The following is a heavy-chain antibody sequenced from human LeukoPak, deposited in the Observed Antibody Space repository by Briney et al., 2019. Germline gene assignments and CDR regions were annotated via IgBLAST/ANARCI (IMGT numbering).Heavy chain of an antibody. V-gene: IGHV3-23*01. CDR2: ISGSGGST. D-gene: IGHD3-16*01. J-gene: IGHJ3*02. CDR1: GFTFSSYA. Sequence: TGGSLRLSCAASGFTFSSYAMSWVRQAPGKGLEWVSLISGSGGSTYYADSVKGRFTISRDNSKNTLYLQTNSLRAEDTAVFYCAKDRDDYVWGSYLGAFDIWGQGTMVTVSS. CDR3: AKDRDDYVWGSYLGAFDI.